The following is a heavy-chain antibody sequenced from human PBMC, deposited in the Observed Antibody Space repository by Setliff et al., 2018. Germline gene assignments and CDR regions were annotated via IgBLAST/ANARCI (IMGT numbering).Heavy chain of an antibody. J-gene: IGHJ6*03. CDR3: ASSISSSWYPHGYMDV. CDR1: GGTFA. Sequence: SVKVSCKASGGTFAITWVRQAPGQGLEWMGGIIPMFGTNYAQKFQGRVTITADESTSTAYMELSSLGSEDTAVYYCASSISSSWYPHGYMDVWGKGTTVTVS. CDR2: IIPMFGT. V-gene: IGHV1-69*13. D-gene: IGHD6-13*01.